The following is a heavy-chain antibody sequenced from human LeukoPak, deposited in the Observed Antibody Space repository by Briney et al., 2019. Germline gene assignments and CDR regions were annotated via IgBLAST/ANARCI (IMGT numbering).Heavy chain of an antibody. D-gene: IGHD1-7*01. CDR1: GYTFTSYY. CDR2: INPSGGST. CDR3: TRLLPGGNSSFDY. J-gene: IGHJ4*02. Sequence: ASVKVSCKASGYTFTSYYMHWVRQAPGQGLEWMGIINPSGGSTNYQQKFQGRVTMTRDTSTSTVYMELSSLRSEDTAVYYCTRLLPGGNSSFDYWGQGTLVTVSS. V-gene: IGHV1-46*03.